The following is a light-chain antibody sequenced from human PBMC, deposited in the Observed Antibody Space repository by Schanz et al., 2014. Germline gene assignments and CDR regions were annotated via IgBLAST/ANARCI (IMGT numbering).Light chain of an antibody. V-gene: IGKV3-20*01. Sequence: EIVLTQSPGTLSLSPGERATLSCRASQSVSSYLAWYQQKPGQAPRLLIYGASSRATGVPDRFRGGGSGRDFTLTISRLEREDSAVYFCQQSGSSPPVTFGQGTRLEIK. J-gene: IGKJ5*01. CDR1: QSVSSY. CDR2: GAS. CDR3: QQSGSSPPVT.